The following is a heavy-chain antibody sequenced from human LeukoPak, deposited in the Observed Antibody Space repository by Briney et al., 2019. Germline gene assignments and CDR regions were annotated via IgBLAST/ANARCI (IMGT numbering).Heavy chain of an antibody. CDR1: GFSFSSYP. CDR3: AQKGGTDH. CDR2: INSDTNIT. V-gene: IGHV3-48*01. J-gene: IGHJ4*02. D-gene: IGHD2-15*01. Sequence: GGSLRLSCVASGFSFSSYPMNWVRQAPGKGLEWVSHINSDTNITPYTASVSGRFTISRDNAKNSLYLQMNSLRVEDTAIYYCAQKGGTDHWGQGTLVTVSS.